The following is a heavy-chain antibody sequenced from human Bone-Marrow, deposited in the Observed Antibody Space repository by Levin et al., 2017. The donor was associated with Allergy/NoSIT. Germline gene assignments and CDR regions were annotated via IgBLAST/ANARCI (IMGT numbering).Heavy chain of an antibody. V-gene: IGHV3-48*01. J-gene: IGHJ3*02. CDR2: ISYSSSTI. CDR1: GFTFRRHS. D-gene: IGHD4-17*01. CDR3: ARDAQSGGDYFDALDI. Sequence: GGSLRLSCAASGFTFRRHSMKWVRQAPGKGLEWVSYISYSSSTIYYADSVKGRFTISRDNAKNSLYLQMNSLRAEDTAVYYCARDAQSGGDYFDALDIWGQGTMVTVSS.